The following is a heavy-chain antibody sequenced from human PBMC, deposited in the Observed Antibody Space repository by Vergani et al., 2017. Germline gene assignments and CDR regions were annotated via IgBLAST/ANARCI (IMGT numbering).Heavy chain of an antibody. CDR3: ARGFGDYYYNMDV. CDR2: INAGNGNT. V-gene: IGHV1-3*01. Sequence: QVQLVQSGAEVKKPGASVKVSCKASGYTFTSYAMHWVRQAPGQRLEWMGWINAGNGNTKYSQKFQGRVTITRDTSASPAYMELSSRRAEDTAVYYCARGFGDYYYNMDVWGKGTTVTVSS. J-gene: IGHJ6*03. CDR1: GYTFTSYA. D-gene: IGHD3-10*01.